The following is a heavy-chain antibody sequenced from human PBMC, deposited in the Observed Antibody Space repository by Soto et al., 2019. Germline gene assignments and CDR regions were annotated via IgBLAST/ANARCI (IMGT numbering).Heavy chain of an antibody. Sequence: QLQLQESGSGLVKPSQTLSLTCDVSGDSISIGGYSWNWLRQPPGKGLQWIGYIYHGGSTYYNPSXKXXXXXXXXXXXXXXXXXXXXXXXXDXAVYYCARESRLGYRFFDNWGQGILVTVSS. CDR3: ARESRLGYRFFDN. J-gene: IGHJ4*02. CDR1: GDSISIGGYS. D-gene: IGHD2-21*01. V-gene: IGHV4-30-2*01. CDR2: IYHGGST.